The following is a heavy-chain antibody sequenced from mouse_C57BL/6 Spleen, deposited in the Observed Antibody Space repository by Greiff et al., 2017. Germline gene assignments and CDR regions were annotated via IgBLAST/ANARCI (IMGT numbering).Heavy chain of an antibody. Sequence: VKLQESGAELARPGASVKLSCKASGYTFTSYGISWVKQRTGQGLEWIGEIYPRSGNTYYNEKFKGKATLTADKSSSTAYMELRSLTSEDSAVYFCARRITTVYAMDYWGQGTSVTVSS. CDR3: ARRITTVYAMDY. CDR1: GYTFTSYG. V-gene: IGHV1-81*01. D-gene: IGHD1-1*01. CDR2: IYPRSGNT. J-gene: IGHJ4*01.